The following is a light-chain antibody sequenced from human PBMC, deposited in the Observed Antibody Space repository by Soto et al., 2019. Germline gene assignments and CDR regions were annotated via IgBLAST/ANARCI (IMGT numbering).Light chain of an antibody. CDR2: DAS. V-gene: IGKV3-11*01. CDR1: QSVSSY. Sequence: EIVLTQSPATLSLSPGERATLSCRASQSVSSYLAWYQQKPGQAPRLLIYDASNRATGIPARFSGSGSGTAFTLPISSLEPEDFAVYYCQQRSNWPPTFGPGTKVDIK. CDR3: QQRSNWPPT. J-gene: IGKJ3*01.